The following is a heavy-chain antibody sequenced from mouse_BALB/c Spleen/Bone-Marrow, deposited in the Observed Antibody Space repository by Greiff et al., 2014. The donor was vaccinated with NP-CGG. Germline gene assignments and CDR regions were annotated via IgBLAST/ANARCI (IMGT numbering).Heavy chain of an antibody. Sequence: QVQLQQSGPDLVRPGSSVKMSCKASDYTFTTYWMHWVKQRPGQGLEWIGMIDPSTSEARLNQKFKDKATLIVDKSSNTAYMQLSSLTSEDSAVYYCARRTLAMDYWGQGTSVTVSS. CDR1: DYTFTTYW. CDR3: ARRTLAMDY. J-gene: IGHJ4*01. CDR2: IDPSTSEA. V-gene: IGHV1-52*01.